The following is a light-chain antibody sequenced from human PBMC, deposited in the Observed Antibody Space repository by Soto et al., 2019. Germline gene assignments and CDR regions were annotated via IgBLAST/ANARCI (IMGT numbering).Light chain of an antibody. CDR2: EVS. CDR1: RGDVGVYKL. Sequence: QSALTQPASISGSPGQSITVSCTGTRGDVGVYKLVSWYQQHPGKAPKLLIYEVSERPSGISYRFSGSKSGNTASLTISGLQADDEADYYCSSYAGSSSYVFGTGTKVTVL. V-gene: IGLV2-23*02. CDR3: SSYAGSSSYV. J-gene: IGLJ1*01.